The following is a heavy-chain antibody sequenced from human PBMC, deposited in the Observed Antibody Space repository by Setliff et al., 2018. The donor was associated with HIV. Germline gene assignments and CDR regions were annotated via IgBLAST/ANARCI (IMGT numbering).Heavy chain of an antibody. V-gene: IGHV3-48*03. D-gene: IGHD2-21*01. CDR1: GFTFSRYE. Sequence: GGSLRLSCAASGFTFSRYEMNWVRQAPGKGLEWVSYISNSVSTVYYADSVKGRFTISRDNSRNTLYLQMSSLRADDTAVYYCARVVVVIGSQDYFDYWGQGMLVTVSS. J-gene: IGHJ4*02. CDR2: ISNSVSTV. CDR3: ARVVVVIGSQDYFDY.